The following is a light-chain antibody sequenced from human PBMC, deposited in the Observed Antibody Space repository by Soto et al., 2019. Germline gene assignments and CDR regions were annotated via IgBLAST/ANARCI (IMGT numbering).Light chain of an antibody. CDR3: QQYAGQPTT. Sequence: IVLTQSPGTLSLSPGERATLSCRSSQSVSSSYLPCYQQKPVQAPRLLIYDTSTSATGIPARFSGSGSGTEFTLTISRLEPEDFAVYFCQQYAGQPTTFGQGTRLEI. J-gene: IGKJ5*01. CDR2: DTS. CDR1: QSVSSSY. V-gene: IGKV3-20*01.